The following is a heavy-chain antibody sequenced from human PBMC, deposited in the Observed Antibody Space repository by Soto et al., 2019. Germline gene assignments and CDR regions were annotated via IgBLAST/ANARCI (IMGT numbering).Heavy chain of an antibody. D-gene: IGHD3-10*01. CDR2: IYSGGAT. V-gene: IGHV3-53*01. CDR3: AKLGPYGSESYSFRYNWIDP. CDR1: GFSVSSSH. Sequence: EVQLVDSGGGLIQPGGSLRLSCAASGFSVSSSHMIWVRQAPGKGLEWVSVIYSGGATYYAVSVKGRFTISRDRSKYTGYLQMDGLRTEDTAVYHCAKLGPYGSESYSFRYNWIDPWGQGTLVTVSS. J-gene: IGHJ5*02.